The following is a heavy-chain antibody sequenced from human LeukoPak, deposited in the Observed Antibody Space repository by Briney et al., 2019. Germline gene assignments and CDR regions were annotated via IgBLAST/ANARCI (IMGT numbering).Heavy chain of an antibody. Sequence: GASVKVSCKASGGTFSSYAISWVRQAPGQGLEWRGRIIPIFGTANYAQKFQGRVTITTDESTSTAYMELSSLRSEDTAVYYCASTNYDYVWGHSRYFDYWGQGTLVTVSS. CDR1: GGTFSSYA. V-gene: IGHV1-69*05. J-gene: IGHJ4*02. CDR2: IIPIFGTA. D-gene: IGHD3-16*01. CDR3: ASTNYDYVWGHSRYFDY.